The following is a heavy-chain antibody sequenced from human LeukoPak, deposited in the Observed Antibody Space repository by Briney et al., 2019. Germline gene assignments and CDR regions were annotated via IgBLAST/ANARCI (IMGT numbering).Heavy chain of an antibody. CDR1: GFTFSSYW. J-gene: IGHJ4*02. V-gene: IGHV3-74*01. Sequence: AGGSLRLSCAASGFTFSSYWMHWVRQAPGKGLVWVSRINSDGSSTSYADSVKGRFTISRDNAKNTLYLQMNSLRAEDTAVYYCARVSYYYGSGSYRPTAVYYFDYWGQGTLVTVSS. D-gene: IGHD3-10*01. CDR2: INSDGSST. CDR3: ARVSYYYGSGSYRPTAVYYFDY.